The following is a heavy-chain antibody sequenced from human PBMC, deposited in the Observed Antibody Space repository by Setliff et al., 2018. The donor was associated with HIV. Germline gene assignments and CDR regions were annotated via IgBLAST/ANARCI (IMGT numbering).Heavy chain of an antibody. J-gene: IGHJ4*02. Sequence: KGXXGIGYIYDSGSTYYNPSLXSXVTISXXTSXXPFSLKLSSVTAADTAVYYCARVXXXKAXGGVISLYYFDYWGQGTLVTVSS. CDR2: IYDSGST. V-gene: IGHV4-31*02. CDR3: ARVXXXKAXGGVISLYYFDY. D-gene: IGHD3-16*02.